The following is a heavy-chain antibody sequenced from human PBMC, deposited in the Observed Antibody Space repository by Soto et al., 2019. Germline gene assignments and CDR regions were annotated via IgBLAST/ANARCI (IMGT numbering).Heavy chain of an antibody. CDR2: IWYDGSNK. J-gene: IGHJ4*02. CDR3: ARDSYGVDY. CDR1: GFTFSSYG. V-gene: IGHV3-33*01. D-gene: IGHD1-26*01. Sequence: QVQLVESGGGVVQPGRSLRLSCAASGFTFSSYGMHWVRQAPGKGLEWVAVIWYDGSNKYYADSVKGRFTISRDNSKNTLYLQTNSLRAEDTAVYYCARDSYGVDYWGQGTLVTVSS.